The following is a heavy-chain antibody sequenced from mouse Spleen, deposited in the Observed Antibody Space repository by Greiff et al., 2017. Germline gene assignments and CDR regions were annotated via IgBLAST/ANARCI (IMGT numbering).Heavy chain of an antibody. V-gene: IGHV1-15*01. CDR3: TRLRDWLSYYGYH. Sequence: QVQLQQSGAELVRPGASVTLSCKASGYTFTDYEMHWVKQTPVHGLEWIGAIDPETGGTAYNQKFKGKAILTADKSSSTAYMELRSLTSEHSAVYYCTRLRDWLSYYGYHWGQGTTLTVSS. CDR1: GYTFTDYE. J-gene: IGHJ2*01. CDR2: IDPETGGT. D-gene: IGHD2-9*01.